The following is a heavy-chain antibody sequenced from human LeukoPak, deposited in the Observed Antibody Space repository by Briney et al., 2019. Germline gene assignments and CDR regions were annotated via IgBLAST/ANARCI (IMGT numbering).Heavy chain of an antibody. J-gene: IGHJ6*02. V-gene: IGHV4-61*02. D-gene: IGHD2-21*01. CDR3: PVAFCGGDCFSRHYFGVDV. CDR2: IYASGST. Sequence: SETLSLTCTVSGDSFSSGTYYWTWIRQPAGKGLEWIGRIYASGSTDYNPSLKSRVTILLDTSKNQFPLNLRSVTAADTALYSCPVAFCGGDCFSRHYFGVDVWGQGTTVTVSS. CDR1: GDSFSSGTYY.